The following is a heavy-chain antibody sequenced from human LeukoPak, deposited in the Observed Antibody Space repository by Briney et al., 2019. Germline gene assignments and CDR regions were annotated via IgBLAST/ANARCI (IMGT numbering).Heavy chain of an antibody. J-gene: IGHJ4*02. D-gene: IGHD6-13*01. V-gene: IGHV1-18*01. Sequence: ASVKVSCKASGGTFSSYGISWVRQAPGQGLEWMGWISAYNGNTNYAQKLQGRVTMTTDTSTSTAYMELRSLRSDDTAVYYCARSRESIAAAGTLDYWGQGTLVTVSS. CDR1: GGTFSSYG. CDR3: ARSRESIAAAGTLDY. CDR2: ISAYNGNT.